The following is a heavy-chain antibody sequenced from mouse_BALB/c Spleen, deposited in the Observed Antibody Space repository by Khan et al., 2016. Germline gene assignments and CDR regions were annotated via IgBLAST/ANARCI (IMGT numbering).Heavy chain of an antibody. V-gene: IGHV1-87*01. CDR2: IYPGDGDT. J-gene: IGHJ2*01. D-gene: IGHD1-1*01. CDR1: GYTFSSYW. CDR3: ASYYGSSYDYFDY. Sequence: QVQLQQSGAELMKPGASVKISCKATGYTFSSYWIEWVKQRPGQGLEWIGAIYPGDGDTRYTQKFKGKATLTADKSSSTAYMQLSSLASEDSAVYYCASYYGSSYDYFDYWGQGTTLTVSS.